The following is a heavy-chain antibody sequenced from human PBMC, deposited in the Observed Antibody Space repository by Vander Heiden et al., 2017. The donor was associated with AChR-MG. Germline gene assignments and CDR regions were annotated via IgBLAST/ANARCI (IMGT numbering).Heavy chain of an antibody. CDR1: GFTFSSYA. CDR2: ISYDGSNK. V-gene: IGHV3-30-3*01. CDR3: ARVEIVGYYGSGNDY. J-gene: IGHJ4*02. Sequence: QVQLVESGGGVVQPGRSLRLSCAASGFTFSSYAMHWVGQAPGKGLEWVAVISYDGSNKYYADSVKGRFTISRDNSKNTLYLQMNSLRAEDTAVYYCARVEIVGYYGSGNDYWGQGTLVTVSS. D-gene: IGHD3-10*01.